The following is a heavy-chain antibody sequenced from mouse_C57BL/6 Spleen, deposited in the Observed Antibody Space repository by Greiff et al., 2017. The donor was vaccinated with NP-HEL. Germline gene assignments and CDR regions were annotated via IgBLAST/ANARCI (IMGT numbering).Heavy chain of an antibody. CDR1: GYTFTSYW. J-gene: IGHJ2*01. D-gene: IGHD3-3*01. CDR3: ARGDFRDY. V-gene: IGHV1-50*01. CDR2: IDPSDSYT. Sequence: QVQLQQPGAELVKPGASVKLSCKASGYTFTSYWMQWVKQRPGQGLEWIGEIDPSDSYTNYNQKFKGKATLTVDTSSSTAYMQLSSLTSEDSAVYYCARGDFRDYWGQGTTLTVSS.